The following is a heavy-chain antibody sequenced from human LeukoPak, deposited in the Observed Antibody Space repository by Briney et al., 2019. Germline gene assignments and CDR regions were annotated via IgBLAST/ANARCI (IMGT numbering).Heavy chain of an antibody. Sequence: GGSLRLSCAASGFTFTNYAMSWVRQTPGKGLEWVSATVGSRPDTYHADSVKGRFTVSRDNSRNTLYLQMNNPRIEDSAVYYCTKAPLMSCTGAFCYPFDSWGQGVLVTVSS. V-gene: IGHV3-23*01. J-gene: IGHJ4*02. CDR3: TKAPLMSCTGAFCYPFDS. CDR1: GFTFTNYA. CDR2: TVGSRPDT. D-gene: IGHD2-8*02.